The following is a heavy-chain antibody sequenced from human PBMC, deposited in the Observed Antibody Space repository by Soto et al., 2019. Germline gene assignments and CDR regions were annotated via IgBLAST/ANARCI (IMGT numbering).Heavy chain of an antibody. V-gene: IGHV1-69*01. CDR1: GGTFSSYA. J-gene: IGHJ6*02. D-gene: IGHD1-7*01. CDR2: IIPIFGTA. CDR3: AREKYNWNYGNYYYYGMDV. Sequence: QVQLVQSGAEVKKPGSSVKVSCKASGGTFSSYAISWVRQAPGQGLEWMGGIIPIFGTANYAQKFQGRVTITADESTSTAYMELSSLRSEDKAVYYCAREKYNWNYGNYYYYGMDVWGQGTTVTVSS.